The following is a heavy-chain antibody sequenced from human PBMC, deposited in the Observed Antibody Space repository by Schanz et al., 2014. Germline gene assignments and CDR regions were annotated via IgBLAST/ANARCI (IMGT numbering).Heavy chain of an antibody. CDR1: GYTFSFTGYY. CDR3: ARAVGGYDRAGALDY. J-gene: IGHJ4*02. CDR2: INPNSGTT. V-gene: IGHV1-2*04. D-gene: IGHD5-12*01. Sequence: QVQVEQSGPEVKKPGASVTVSCQASGYTFSFTGYYMHWVRQAPGQGLEWMGWINPNSGTTNYAQKFQGWVTMARDASISTAYMELSRLKSDDTAVYYCARAVGGYDRAGALDYWGQGTLVTVSS.